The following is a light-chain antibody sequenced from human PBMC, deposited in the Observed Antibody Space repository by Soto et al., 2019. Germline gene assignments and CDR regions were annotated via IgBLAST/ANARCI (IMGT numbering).Light chain of an antibody. CDR1: QSICSN. CDR3: QQLYAWPWT. CDR2: GAS. V-gene: IGKV3-15*01. Sequence: EIVMTQSPATLSVSPGETATLSCRASQSICSNLAWHQHQPGQAPRLLIYGASTRATGIAARFSGSGSGTEFTLTISCLQSEDFEVYYCQQLYAWPWTFGQGTKVEIK. J-gene: IGKJ1*01.